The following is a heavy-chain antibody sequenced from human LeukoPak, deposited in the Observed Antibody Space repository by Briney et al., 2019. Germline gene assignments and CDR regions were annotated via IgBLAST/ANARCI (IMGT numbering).Heavy chain of an antibody. CDR1: GFTSSSYS. Sequence: PGGSLRLSCAASGFTSSSYSMNWVRQAPGKGLEWVSSISSSSSYIYYADSVKGRFTISRDNAKNSLYLQMNSLRAEDTAVYYCARDPKTYYYDSSGYPVYWGQGTLVTVSS. D-gene: IGHD3-22*01. CDR3: ARDPKTYYYDSSGYPVY. J-gene: IGHJ4*02. CDR2: ISSSSSYI. V-gene: IGHV3-21*01.